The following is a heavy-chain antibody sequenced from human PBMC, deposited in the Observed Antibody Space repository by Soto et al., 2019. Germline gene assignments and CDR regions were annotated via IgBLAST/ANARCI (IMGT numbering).Heavy chain of an antibody. CDR2: IIPIFGTA. D-gene: IGHD1-1*01. Sequence: QVQLVQSGAEVKKPGSSVKVSCKASGGTFSSYAISWVRQAPGQGLEWMGGIIPIFGTANYAQKFQGRVTITADESTSTAYMELSSVRSEDTAVYYCARDWSWNYDYYYGMDVWGQGTTVTVSS. CDR3: ARDWSWNYDYYYGMDV. J-gene: IGHJ6*02. V-gene: IGHV1-69*01. CDR1: GGTFSSYA.